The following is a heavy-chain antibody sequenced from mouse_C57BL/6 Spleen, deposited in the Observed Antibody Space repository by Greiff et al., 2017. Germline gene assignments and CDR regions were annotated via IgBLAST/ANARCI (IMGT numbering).Heavy chain of an antibody. D-gene: IGHD1-1*01. CDR3: ARSGYGSSYYYAMDY. Sequence: VHLVESGPELVKPGASVKISCKASGYTFTDYYINWVKQRPGQGLEWIGWIYPGSGNTKYNEKFKGKATLTVDTSSSTAYMQLSSLTSEDSAVYFCARSGYGSSYYYAMDYWGQGTSVTVSS. CDR1: GYTFTDYY. V-gene: IGHV1-84*01. CDR2: IYPGSGNT. J-gene: IGHJ4*01.